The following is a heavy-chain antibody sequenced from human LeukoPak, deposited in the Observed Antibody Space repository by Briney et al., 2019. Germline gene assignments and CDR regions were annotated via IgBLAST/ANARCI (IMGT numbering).Heavy chain of an antibody. D-gene: IGHD6-6*01. J-gene: IGHJ4*02. CDR3: ARGGRFGSSSFDY. CDR2: TNHSGST. V-gene: IGHV4-34*01. CDR1: GGSFSGYY. Sequence: PSETLSLTCAVYGGSFSGYYWSWIRQPPGKGLEWIGETNHSGSTNYNPSLKSRVTISVDTSKNQFSLKLSSVTAADTAVYYCARGGRFGSSSFDYWGQGTLVTVSS.